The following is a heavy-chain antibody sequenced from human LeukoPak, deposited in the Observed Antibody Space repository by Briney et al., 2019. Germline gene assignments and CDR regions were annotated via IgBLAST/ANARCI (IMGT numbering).Heavy chain of an antibody. CDR2: ISWNSGSI. V-gene: IGHV3-9*01. Sequence: GGSLRLSCAASGFTFDDYAMHWVRQAPGKGLEWVSGISWNSGSIGYADSVKGRFTISRDNAKNSLYLQMNSLRAEDTALYYCAKDATHYGGNPWLVYWGQGTLVTVSS. CDR1: GFTFDDYA. D-gene: IGHD4-23*01. CDR3: AKDATHYGGNPWLVY. J-gene: IGHJ4*02.